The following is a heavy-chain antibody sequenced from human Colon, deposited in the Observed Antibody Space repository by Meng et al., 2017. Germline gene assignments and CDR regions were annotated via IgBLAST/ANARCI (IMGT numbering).Heavy chain of an antibody. J-gene: IGHJ4*02. CDR1: GYTFTSYY. CDR2: INPSGGST. CDR3: ASSGSYYNFDY. D-gene: IGHD1-26*01. V-gene: IGHV1-46*01. Sequence: ASVKVSCRASGYTFTSYYMHWVRQAPGQGLEWMGIINPSGGSTSYAQKFQGRVTMTRDTSTSTVYMELSSLRSEDTAVYYCASSGSYYNFDYWGQGTLVTVSS.